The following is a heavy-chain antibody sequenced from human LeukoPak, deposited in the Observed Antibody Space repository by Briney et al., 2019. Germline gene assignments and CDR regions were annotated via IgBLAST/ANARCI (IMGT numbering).Heavy chain of an antibody. V-gene: IGHV3-7*01. CDR3: AREAMVRGVPDAFDI. Sequence: PGGSLRLSCAASGFSFRSYWMDWVRQTPEKGLEWVGNIKQDGIEKYFVDSVKGRFAISRDNAKNSLYLQMNNLRAEDTAVYYCAREAMVRGVPDAFDIWGQGTVVTVSS. CDR1: GFSFRSYW. J-gene: IGHJ3*02. CDR2: IKQDGIEK. D-gene: IGHD3-10*01.